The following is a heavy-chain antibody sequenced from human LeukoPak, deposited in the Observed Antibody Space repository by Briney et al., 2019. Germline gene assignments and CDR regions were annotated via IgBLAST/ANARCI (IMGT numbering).Heavy chain of an antibody. J-gene: IGHJ4*02. CDR1: GFTVSSNY. V-gene: IGHV3-23*01. Sequence: PGGSLRLSCAASGFTVSSNYMSWVRQAPGKGLEWVSGLSGSGSSTDYADSVKGRFTVSRGNSKNTLFLQMNSLRAEDTAIYYCAKERDYGPADYWGQGTLVTVSS. CDR2: LSGSGSST. D-gene: IGHD4/OR15-4a*01. CDR3: AKERDYGPADY.